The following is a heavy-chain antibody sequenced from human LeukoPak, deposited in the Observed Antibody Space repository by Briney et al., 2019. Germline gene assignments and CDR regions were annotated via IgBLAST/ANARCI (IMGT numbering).Heavy chain of an antibody. D-gene: IGHD3-10*01. Sequence: GGSLRLSCATSGFTFSSHSMSWVRQAPGKGLEWVSTIGGTTGNTYYADSVKGRFAISRDTSRNMLYLQMSNLRADDTAVYYCAKLGYYGASRPFDCWGQGALVTAPS. J-gene: IGHJ4*02. V-gene: IGHV3-23*01. CDR1: GFTFSSHS. CDR2: IGGTTGNT. CDR3: AKLGYYGASRPFDC.